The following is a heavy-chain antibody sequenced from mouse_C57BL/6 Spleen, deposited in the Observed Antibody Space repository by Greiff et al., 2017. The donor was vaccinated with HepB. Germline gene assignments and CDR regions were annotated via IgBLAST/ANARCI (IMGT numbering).Heavy chain of an antibody. CDR2: IRSKSNNYAT. CDR1: GFSFNTYA. J-gene: IGHJ2*01. CDR3: VREGTGPFDY. Sequence: EVQGVESGGGLVQPKGSLKLSCAASGFSFNTYAMNWVRQAPGKGLEWVARIRSKSNNYATYYADSVKDRFTISRDDSESMLYLQMNNLKTEDTAMYYCVREGTGPFDYWGQGTTLTVSS. D-gene: IGHD4-1*01. V-gene: IGHV10-1*01.